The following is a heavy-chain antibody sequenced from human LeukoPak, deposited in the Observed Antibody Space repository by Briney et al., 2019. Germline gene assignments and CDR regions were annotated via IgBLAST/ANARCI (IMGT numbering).Heavy chain of an antibody. J-gene: IGHJ4*02. V-gene: IGHV4-34*01. D-gene: IGHD2/OR15-2a*01. CDR2: INHSGST. Sequence: PSETLSLTCTVSGGSISSYYWSWIRQPPGKGLEWIGEINHSGSTNYNPSLKSRVTISVDTSKNQFSLKLSSVTAADTAVYYCARGSKTRFDYWGQGTLVTVSS. CDR3: ARGSKTRFDY. CDR1: GGSISSYY.